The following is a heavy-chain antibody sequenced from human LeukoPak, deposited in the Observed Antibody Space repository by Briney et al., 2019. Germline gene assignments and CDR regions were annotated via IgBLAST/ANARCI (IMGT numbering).Heavy chain of an antibody. CDR3: ARGRGGSSLTFDP. D-gene: IGHD6-13*01. CDR1: GGSFSGYY. CDR2: INHSGST. J-gene: IGHJ5*02. V-gene: IGHV4-34*01. Sequence: PSETLSLTCAVYGGSFSGYYWSWIRQPPGKGLEWIGEINHSGSTNYNPSLKSRVTISVDTSKNQFSLKLGSVTAADTAVYYCARGRGGSSLTFDPWGQGTLVTVSS.